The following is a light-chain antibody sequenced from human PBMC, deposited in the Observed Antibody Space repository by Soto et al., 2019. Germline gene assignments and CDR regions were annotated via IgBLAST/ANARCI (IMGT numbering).Light chain of an antibody. J-gene: IGKJ5*01. CDR3: QQANTFPLT. CDR2: AAS. Sequence: AIRMTQSPSSFSASTGDRVTITCRASQGISSYLAWYQQKPGKAPKLLIYAASTLQSGVPSRFSGSGSGTDFTLTISCLQSEDFATYYCQQANTFPLTFGQGTRREIK. V-gene: IGKV1-8*01. CDR1: QGISSY.